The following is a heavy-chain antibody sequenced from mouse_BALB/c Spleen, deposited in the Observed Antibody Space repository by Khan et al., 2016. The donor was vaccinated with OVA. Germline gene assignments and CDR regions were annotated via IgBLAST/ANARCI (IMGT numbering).Heavy chain of an antibody. D-gene: IGHD2-2*01. CDR1: GHNFTSYY. CDR3: ARSGYGSFAN. CDR2: INPNNGGT. Sequence: QVQRKQSGAELVKSGASVKLSCKASGHNFTSYYMYWVKQRPGQGLEWIGEINPNNGGTNFNEKFKSKATLTVDKSSSTAYMQLSSLTSGDSAGDYCARSGYGSFANWGQGTLVTVSA. J-gene: IGHJ3*01. V-gene: IGHV1S81*02.